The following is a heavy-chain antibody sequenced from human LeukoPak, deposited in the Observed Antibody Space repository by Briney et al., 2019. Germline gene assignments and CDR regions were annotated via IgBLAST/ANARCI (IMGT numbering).Heavy chain of an antibody. Sequence: PSETLSLTCAVYGGSFSGYYWSWIRQPPGKGLEWIGEINHSGSTNYNPSLKSRVTISVDTSKNQFSLKLSSVTAADTAVYYCARRGYDFWSGYPVDYWGQGTLVTVSS. D-gene: IGHD3-3*01. CDR2: INHSGST. CDR3: ARRGYDFWSGYPVDY. CDR1: GGSFSGYY. V-gene: IGHV4-34*01. J-gene: IGHJ4*02.